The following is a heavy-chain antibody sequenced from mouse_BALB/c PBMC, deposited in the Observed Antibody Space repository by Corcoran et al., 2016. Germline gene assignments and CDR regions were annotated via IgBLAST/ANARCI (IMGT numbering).Heavy chain of an antibody. J-gene: IGHJ2*01. CDR3: ARAGYLDY. CDR2: ISYDGSN. V-gene: IGHV3-6*02. Sequence: DVQLQESGPGLVKPSQSLSLTCSVTGYSITSGYYWNWIRQFPGNKLEWMGYISYDGSNNYNPSLKNRISITRDTSKNQFFLKLNSMTTEDTATYYCARAGYLDYWGQGTTLTVSS. CDR1: GYSITSGYY.